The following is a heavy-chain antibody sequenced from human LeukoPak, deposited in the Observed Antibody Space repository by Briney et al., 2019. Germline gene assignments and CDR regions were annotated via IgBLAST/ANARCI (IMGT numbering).Heavy chain of an antibody. CDR2: MYSNGDT. V-gene: IGHV3-53*01. J-gene: IGHJ3*02. Sequence: GGSLRLSCAASGLTVGSNYMTWVRQAPGKGLEWVSVMYSNGDTYYADSVKGRFTISRDNSQNTVYLQMYSLRAGDTAVYYCARDLNAQSRAYDIWGRGTMVTVSS. CDR1: GLTVGSNY. CDR3: ARDLNAQSRAYDI.